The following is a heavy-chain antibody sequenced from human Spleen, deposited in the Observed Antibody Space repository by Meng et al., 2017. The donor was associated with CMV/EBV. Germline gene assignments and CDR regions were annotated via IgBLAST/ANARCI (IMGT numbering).Heavy chain of an antibody. CDR2: IYYSGST. Sequence: LSLTCTGSRGSISSHYWSWIRQSPGKGLEWIGYIYYSGSTNYNPSLKSRVTISVDTSKNQFSLKLSSVTAADTAVYYCAAKTFSWFDFWGQGTLVTVSS. CDR3: AAKTFSWFDF. D-gene: IGHD2/OR15-2a*01. CDR1: RGSISSHY. V-gene: IGHV4-59*11. J-gene: IGHJ5*01.